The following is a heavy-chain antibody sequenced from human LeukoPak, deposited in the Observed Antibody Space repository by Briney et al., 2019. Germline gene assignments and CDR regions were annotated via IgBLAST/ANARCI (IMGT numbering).Heavy chain of an antibody. Sequence: ASVKVSCKASGYTFTGYYMHWVRQAPGQGLEWMGWINPNSGGTNYAQKFQGRVTMTRDTSISTAYMELSRLRSDDTAVYHCATVRLYGGNSIDAFDITGQGTMGTVSS. CDR1: GYTFTGYY. D-gene: IGHD4-23*01. J-gene: IGHJ3*02. V-gene: IGHV1-2*02. CDR3: ATVRLYGGNSIDAFDI. CDR2: INPNSGGT.